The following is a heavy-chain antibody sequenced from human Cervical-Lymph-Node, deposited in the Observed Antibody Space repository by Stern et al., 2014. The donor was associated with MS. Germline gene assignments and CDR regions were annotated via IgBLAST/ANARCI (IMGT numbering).Heavy chain of an antibody. D-gene: IGHD1-26*01. CDR2: TTPCFGTK. V-gene: IGHV1-69*06. CDR3: ARGGGLVGYFDY. CDR1: GDTFSSYA. J-gene: IGHJ4*02. Sequence: QVQLVQSGAEVKKPGSSGKVSCKASGDTFSSYAINWVRQVPGQGLEWMGWTTPCFGTKNYAQKFQGRVTITADKSTNTAYMELMTLRSEDTAVYYCARGGGLVGYFDYWGQGTLVSVSS.